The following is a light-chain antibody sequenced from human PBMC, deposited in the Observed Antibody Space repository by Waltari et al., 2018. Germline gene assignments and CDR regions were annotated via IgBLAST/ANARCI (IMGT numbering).Light chain of an antibody. CDR2: EDN. CDR3: QSFDSSTVV. Sequence: NFMLTQPHSVSESPGKTVTLSCTRSRGSIASNYVQWYQQRPGSSPTTVIYEDNQRPSGVPDRFSGSIDSSSNSASLTISGLKTEDEADYYCQSFDSSTVVFGGGTKLTVL. CDR1: RGSIASNY. J-gene: IGLJ2*01. V-gene: IGLV6-57*01.